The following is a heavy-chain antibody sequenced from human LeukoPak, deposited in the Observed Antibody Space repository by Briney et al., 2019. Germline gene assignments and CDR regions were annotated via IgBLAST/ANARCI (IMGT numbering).Heavy chain of an antibody. J-gene: IGHJ4*02. CDR2: IYRGGST. CDR1: GFTVSSNY. CDR3: ARETFYYYDSSDYYGIFDY. Sequence: GGSLRLSCAASGFTVSSNYMSWVRQAPGKGLEWVSVIYRGGSTYYADSVKGRFTISRDNSKNTLYLQMNSLRAEDTAVYYCARETFYYYDSSDYYGIFDYWGQGTLATVSS. D-gene: IGHD3-22*01. V-gene: IGHV3-66*01.